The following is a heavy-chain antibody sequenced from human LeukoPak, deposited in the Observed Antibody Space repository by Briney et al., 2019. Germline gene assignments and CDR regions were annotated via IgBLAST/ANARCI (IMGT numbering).Heavy chain of an antibody. D-gene: IGHD2-2*01. J-gene: IGHJ5*02. V-gene: IGHV4-34*01. CDR2: INHSGST. CDR1: GGSFSGYY. CDR3: ARGSVGYCSSTSCHLRPNWFDP. Sequence: PSETLSLTCAVYGGSFSGYYWSWIRQPPGKGLEWIGEINHSGSTNYNPSLKSRVTISVDTSKNQFSLKLSSVTAADTAVYYCARGSVGYCSSTSCHLRPNWFDPWGQGTLVTVSS.